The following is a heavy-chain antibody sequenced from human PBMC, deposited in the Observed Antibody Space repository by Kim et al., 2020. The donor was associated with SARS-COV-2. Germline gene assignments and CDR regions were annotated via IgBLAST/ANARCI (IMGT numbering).Heavy chain of an antibody. D-gene: IGHD3-10*01. CDR1: GFTFSSYG. CDR3: AKDGRGSMVRGVHYMDV. V-gene: IGHV3-30*18. Sequence: GGSLRLSCAASGFTFSSYGMHWVRQAPGKGLEWVAVISYDGSNKYYADSVKGRFTISRDNSKNTLYLQMNSLRAEDTAVYYCAKDGRGSMVRGVHYMDVWGKGTTVTVSS. CDR2: ISYDGSNK. J-gene: IGHJ6*03.